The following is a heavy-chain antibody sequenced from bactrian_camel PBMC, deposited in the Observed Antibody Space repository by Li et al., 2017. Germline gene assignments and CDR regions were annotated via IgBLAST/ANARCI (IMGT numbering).Heavy chain of an antibody. CDR2: FSTDGVI. J-gene: IGHJ6*01. D-gene: IGHD1*01. V-gene: IGHV3S55*01. CDR1: GLTFDEAD. Sequence: HVQLVESGGGSVQAGGSLRLSCTVSGLTFDEADMGWYRQASENECALVSSFSTDGVIYYADSVKGRFTISQDKAKATVFLQMMSLKPGDTATYYCAGQWGPTGLAFPPEEADFTYWGQGTQVTVS. CDR3: AGQWGPTGLAFPPEEADFTY.